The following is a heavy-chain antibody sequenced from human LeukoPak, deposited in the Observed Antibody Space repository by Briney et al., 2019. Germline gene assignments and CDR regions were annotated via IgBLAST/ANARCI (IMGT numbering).Heavy chain of an antibody. V-gene: IGHV3-23*01. J-gene: IGHJ4*02. CDR3: AKGTDFGVVTTFDY. CDR2: ISGSGGST. CDR1: GFTFSSYA. D-gene: IGHD3-3*01. Sequence: PGGSLRLSCAASGFTFSSYAMSWVRQAPGKGLEWVSAISGSGGSTYYADSVKDRFTISRDNSKNTLYLQMNSLRAEDTAVYYCAKGTDFGVVTTFDYWGQGTLVTVSS.